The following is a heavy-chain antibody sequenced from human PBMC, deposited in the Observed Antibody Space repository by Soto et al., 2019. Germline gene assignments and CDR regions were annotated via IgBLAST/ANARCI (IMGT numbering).Heavy chain of an antibody. Sequence: GGSLRLSCAASGFTFSSYAMHWVRQAPGKGLEWVAVISYDGSNKYYADSVKGRFTISRDNSKNTLYLQMNSLRAEDTAVYYCAREVVGASHFDHWGQGTLVTVSS. CDR3: AREVVGASHFDH. D-gene: IGHD1-26*01. J-gene: IGHJ4*02. V-gene: IGHV3-30-3*01. CDR2: ISYDGSNK. CDR1: GFTFSSYA.